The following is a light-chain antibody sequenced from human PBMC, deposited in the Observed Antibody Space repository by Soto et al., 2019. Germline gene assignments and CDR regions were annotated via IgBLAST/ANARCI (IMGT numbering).Light chain of an antibody. J-gene: IGKJ4*01. CDR1: QSVSSY. CDR2: DAS. V-gene: IGKV3-11*01. CDR3: QQRSNWPRT. Sequence: EIVLTQSPATLSLSPGERATLSCRASQSVSSYLAWYQQDPGQAPRLLIYDASTRPTGIPARCSGSGSGTDFTLTISSLEPEDLAVYYCQQRSNWPRTFGGGTKVEIK.